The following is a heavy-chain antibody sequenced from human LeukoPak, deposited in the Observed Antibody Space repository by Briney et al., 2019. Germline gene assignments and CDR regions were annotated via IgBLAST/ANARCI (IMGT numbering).Heavy chain of an antibody. D-gene: IGHD1-20*01. CDR1: AGSINTYY. CDR3: AGDPYNYKWFDI. Sequence: SETLSLPCTVSAGSINTYYWNWIRQPPGKALEWIGYIYHSGVTNSNPSLKSRVTISVDTSKNQFSLKLSSVTAADTAVYYCAGDPYNYKWFDIWGQGTLVTVSS. V-gene: IGHV4-59*01. CDR2: IYHSGVT. J-gene: IGHJ5*02.